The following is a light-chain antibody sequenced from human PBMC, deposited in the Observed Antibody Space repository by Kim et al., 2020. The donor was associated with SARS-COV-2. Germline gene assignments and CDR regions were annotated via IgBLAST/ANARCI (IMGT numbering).Light chain of an antibody. V-gene: IGLV3-1*01. Sequence: VSPGQTTSITCSADKLGDKYVSWYRQRPGQSPVVVIYQDNKRPSWIPERFSGSNSGNTATLTISGTQAMDEADYYCQAWDSTSVIFGGGTKMTVL. J-gene: IGLJ2*01. CDR1: KLGDKY. CDR2: QDN. CDR3: QAWDSTSVI.